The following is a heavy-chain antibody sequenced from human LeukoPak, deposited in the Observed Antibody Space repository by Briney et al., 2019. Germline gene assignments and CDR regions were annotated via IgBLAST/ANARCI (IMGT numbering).Heavy chain of an antibody. CDR3: AAWGDFYDSSGPYFDY. CDR1: GGSISSTGYS. V-gene: IGHV4-30-2*01. D-gene: IGHD3-22*01. Sequence: PSETLSLTCTVSGGSISSTGYSWSWIRQPPGKGLEWIGHIYHFGSTYYNPSLKSRVTISLDKSKNQFSLKLNSVSAADTAVYYCAAWGDFYDSSGPYFDYWGQGTLVTVSS. J-gene: IGHJ4*02. CDR2: IYHFGST.